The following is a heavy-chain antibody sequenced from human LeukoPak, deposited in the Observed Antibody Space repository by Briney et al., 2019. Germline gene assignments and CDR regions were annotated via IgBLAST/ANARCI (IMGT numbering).Heavy chain of an antibody. Sequence: GGSLRLSCAASGFTVSNNYMSWVRQAPGKGLEWVSSISSSSSYIYYADSVKGRFTISRDNAKNSLYLQMNSLRPEDMALYYCAKQKSSRGWYYDAFDIWGQGTMVTVSS. J-gene: IGHJ3*02. D-gene: IGHD6-19*01. CDR3: AKQKSSRGWYYDAFDI. CDR2: ISSSSSYI. CDR1: GFTVSNNY. V-gene: IGHV3-21*04.